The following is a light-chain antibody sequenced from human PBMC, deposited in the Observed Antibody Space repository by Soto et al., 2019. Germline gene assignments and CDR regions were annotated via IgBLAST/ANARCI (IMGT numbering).Light chain of an antibody. J-gene: IGKJ4*01. CDR1: PSVSSY. CDR2: DAS. Sequence: EIVLTQSPATLSLSPGDRATLSCRASPSVSSYLAWYQKKPGQAPRLLIYDASNRATVITARFSGSGSGTDFKLSIRSLAPEDFAVSYCQERSDWPLTCGGGTKVEIK. V-gene: IGKV3-11*01. CDR3: QERSDWPLT.